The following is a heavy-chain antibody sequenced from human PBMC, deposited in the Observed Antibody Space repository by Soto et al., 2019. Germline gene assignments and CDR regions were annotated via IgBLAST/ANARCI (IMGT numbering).Heavy chain of an antibody. V-gene: IGHV4-39*01. CDR2: IYYSGST. Sequence: QLQLQESGPGLVKPSETLSLTCTVSGGSISSSSYYWGWIRQPPGKGLEWIGSIYYSGSTYYNPSLKSRVTISVDTSKNQFSLKLSSVTAADTAVYYCARQSYYDSXGYYRSTPDYWGQGTLVTVSS. CDR3: ARQSYYDSXGYYRSTPDY. D-gene: IGHD3-22*01. J-gene: IGHJ4*02. CDR1: GGSISSSSYY.